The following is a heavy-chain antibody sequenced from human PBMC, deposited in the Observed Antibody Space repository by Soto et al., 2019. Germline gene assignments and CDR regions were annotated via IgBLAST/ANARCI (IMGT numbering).Heavy chain of an antibody. CDR2: ISAYNGNT. CDR1: GYTFTSYG. D-gene: IGHD3-3*01. J-gene: IGHJ4*02. CDR3: ARTEYYDFWSGYYTYPGNFDY. Sequence: ASVKVSCKASGYTFTSYGISWVRQAPGQGXEWMGWISAYNGNTNYAQKLQGRVTMTTDTSTSTAYMELRSLRSDDTAVYYCARTEYYDFWSGYYTYPGNFDYWGQGTQVTVSS. V-gene: IGHV1-18*04.